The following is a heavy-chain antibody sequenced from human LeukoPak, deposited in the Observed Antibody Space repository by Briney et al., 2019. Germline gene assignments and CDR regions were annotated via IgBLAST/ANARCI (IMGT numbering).Heavy chain of an antibody. Sequence: EASVKVSCKASGYTFTSYAMNWVRQAPGQGLEWMGWINTNTGNPTYAQGFTGRFVFSLDTSVSTAYLQIRSLKAEDTAVYYCARSGYSSGWFPHYWGQGTLVTVSS. CDR3: ARSGYSSGWFPHY. CDR2: INTNTGNP. D-gene: IGHD6-19*01. CDR1: GYTFTSYA. V-gene: IGHV7-4-1*02. J-gene: IGHJ4*02.